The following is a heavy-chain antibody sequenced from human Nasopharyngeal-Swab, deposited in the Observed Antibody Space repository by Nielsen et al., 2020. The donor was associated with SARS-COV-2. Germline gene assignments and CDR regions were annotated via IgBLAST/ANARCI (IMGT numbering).Heavy chain of an antibody. V-gene: IGHV3-21*01. CDR3: ARVRYYGSGDYRPHYFDF. CDR2: ISIGNSYI. CDR1: GFSFSASG. J-gene: IGHJ4*01. Sequence: GKSLKISCAASGFSFSASGMSWVRRAPGKGLEWVSSISIGNSYILYADSVKGRFTISRDNVRESLFLQMNSLTADDTAVYYCARVRYYGSGDYRPHYFDFWGHGTLVTVSS. D-gene: IGHD3-10*01.